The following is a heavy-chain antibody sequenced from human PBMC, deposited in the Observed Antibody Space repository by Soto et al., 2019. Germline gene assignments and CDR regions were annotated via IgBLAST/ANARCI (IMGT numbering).Heavy chain of an antibody. CDR2: FYYTGRT. CDR3: ARDPLPVDV. CDR1: GGAISTFY. Sequence: SETLSLTCTVSGGAISTFYWSWIRQPPGKGLEYIGSFYYTGRTNYKPSLNSRVTISVDTSKNQFSLKLTSVTAADTAVYYCARDPLPVDVWGQGTTVTVSS. J-gene: IGHJ6*02. V-gene: IGHV4-59*01. D-gene: IGHD2-15*01.